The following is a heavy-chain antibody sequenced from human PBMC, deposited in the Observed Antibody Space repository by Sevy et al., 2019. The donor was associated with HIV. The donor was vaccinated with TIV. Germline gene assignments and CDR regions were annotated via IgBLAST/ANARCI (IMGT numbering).Heavy chain of an antibody. J-gene: IGHJ4*02. Sequence: EGSLRLSCAASGFTFSSNAMSWVHQAPGKELEWVSTISGSGGSTYYADSVKGRFTISRDNFKNTLYLQMNSLRAEDTAVYYCAILGTYYYDGSGYYYQVPSDYWGQGTLVTVSS. CDR3: AILGTYYYDGSGYYYQVPSDY. CDR2: ISGSGGST. D-gene: IGHD3-22*01. CDR1: GFTFSSNA. V-gene: IGHV3-23*01.